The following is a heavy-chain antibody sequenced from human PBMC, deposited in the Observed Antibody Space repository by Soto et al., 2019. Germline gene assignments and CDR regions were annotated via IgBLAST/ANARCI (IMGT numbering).Heavy chain of an antibody. D-gene: IGHD6-13*01. J-gene: IGHJ4*02. V-gene: IGHV4-39*01. Sequence: SETLSLTCTVSGGSISTNSYYWGWIRQPPGKGLEWIGSIYYSGSTFYNPSLKSRVTISVDTSKNQFSLKLSSVTAADTAVFFCARRGSGSWYFDYWGQGTLVTVSS. CDR2: IYYSGST. CDR1: GGSISTNSYY. CDR3: ARRGSGSWYFDY.